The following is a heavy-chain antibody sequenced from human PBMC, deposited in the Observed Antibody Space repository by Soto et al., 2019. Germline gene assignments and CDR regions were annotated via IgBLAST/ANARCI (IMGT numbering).Heavy chain of an antibody. D-gene: IGHD2-8*02. V-gene: IGHV4-34*01. J-gene: IGHJ4*02. CDR1: GGSFSGYY. CDR2: INHSVIT. CDR3: ARDKITGLFDY. Sequence: SETLSRTCAVYGGSFSGYYWTWIRQPPGTGLYCIGEINHSVITSXXPSLKSVXXISVDTSNDHXSRNLTAVTAAYTAVYYCARDKITGLFDYWGQGTLVTVSS.